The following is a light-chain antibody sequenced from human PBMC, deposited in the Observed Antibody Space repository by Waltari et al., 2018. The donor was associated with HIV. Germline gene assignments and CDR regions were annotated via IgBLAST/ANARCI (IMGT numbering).Light chain of an antibody. CDR1: QSVSSN. CDR3: QQYNNWPMYT. Sequence: EIVMTQSPATLSVSTGERATLSCRARQSVSSNLAWYQQKPGQAPRLLIYGASTRATGIPARFSGSGSGTEFTLTISSLQSEDFAVYYCQQYNNWPMYTFGQGTKPEIK. V-gene: IGKV3-15*01. J-gene: IGKJ2*01. CDR2: GAS.